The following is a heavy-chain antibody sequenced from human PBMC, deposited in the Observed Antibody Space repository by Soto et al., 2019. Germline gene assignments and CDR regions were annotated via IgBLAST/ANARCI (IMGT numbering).Heavy chain of an antibody. V-gene: IGHV3-30*18. CDR2: ISYDGSNK. CDR3: AKGYYYDSSGYPPFDY. D-gene: IGHD3-22*01. J-gene: IGHJ4*02. Sequence: PGGSLRLSCAASGFTFSSYGMHWVRQAPGKGLEWVAVISYDGSNKYYADSVKGRFTISRDNSKNTLYLQMNSLRAEDTAVYYCAKGYYYDSSGYPPFDYWGQGTLVTVSS. CDR1: GFTFSSYG.